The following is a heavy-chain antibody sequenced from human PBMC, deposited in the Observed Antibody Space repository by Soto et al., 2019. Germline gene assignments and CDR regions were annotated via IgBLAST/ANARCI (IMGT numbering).Heavy chain of an antibody. J-gene: IGHJ1*01. Sequence: SETLSLTCTVSGVSLSNFYWSWIRQVPGRGLEWIGSVYYNGRTNYRPSLTSRVTISIDTSRNQFSLRLNSVTAADTAVYYCARHDVYCTSGGCYGPTFQHWGQGTLVTVSS. CDR2: VYYNGRT. V-gene: IGHV4-59*08. CDR1: GVSLSNFY. D-gene: IGHD2-8*01. CDR3: ARHDVYCTSGGCYGPTFQH.